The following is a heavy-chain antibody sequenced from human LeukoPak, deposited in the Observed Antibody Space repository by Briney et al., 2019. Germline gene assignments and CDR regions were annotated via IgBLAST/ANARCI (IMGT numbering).Heavy chain of an antibody. Sequence: PGGSLRLSCAASGFTFSSYAMSWVRQAPGKGLEWVSAISGSGGSTYYADSVKGRFTISRDNSKNTLYLQMNSLRAEDTAVYYCAKDLQGYRGGDCYDYWGQGTLVTVSS. D-gene: IGHD2-15*01. CDR1: GFTFSSYA. V-gene: IGHV3-23*01. CDR2: ISGSGGST. J-gene: IGHJ4*02. CDR3: AKDLQGYRGGDCYDY.